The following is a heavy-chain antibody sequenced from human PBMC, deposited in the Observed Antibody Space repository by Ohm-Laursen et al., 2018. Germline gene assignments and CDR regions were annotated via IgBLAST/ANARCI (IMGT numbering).Heavy chain of an antibody. J-gene: IGHJ5*02. CDR3: AKSSYDFWSGYYHWFDP. CDR1: GFTFIDYD. CDR2: ITSGGGII. D-gene: IGHD3-3*01. Sequence: SLRLSCAASGFTFIDYDMSWIRQTPGKGLEWLSYITSGGGIIYSADSVKGRFTISRDNDEDTLYLQMNSLRAEDTAVYYCAKSSYDFWSGYYHWFDPWGQGTLVTVSS. V-gene: IGHV3-11*01.